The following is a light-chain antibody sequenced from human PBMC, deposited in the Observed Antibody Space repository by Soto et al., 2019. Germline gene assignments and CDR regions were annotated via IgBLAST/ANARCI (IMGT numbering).Light chain of an antibody. Sequence: QSVLTQPPSASAPPGQGVTISCSGSSSNVGTNTVTWYQQLSGTAPKLLIYTDNFRSSGVPERFSGSKSGTSASLAISGLQSEAEADSYCAAWDYSLKGYVFGTGTKLTVL. V-gene: IGLV1-44*01. CDR2: TDN. J-gene: IGLJ1*01. CDR1: SSNVGTNT. CDR3: AAWDYSLKGYV.